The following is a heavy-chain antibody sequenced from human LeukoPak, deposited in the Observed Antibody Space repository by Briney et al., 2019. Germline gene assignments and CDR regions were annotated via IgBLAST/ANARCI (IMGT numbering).Heavy chain of an antibody. V-gene: IGHV3-9*01. D-gene: IGHD3-22*01. J-gene: IGHJ4*02. CDR1: GFTFDDYA. CDR2: MSWNSGSI. Sequence: GRSLRLSCAASGFTFDDYAMHWVGQAPGKGLEWVSSMSWNSGSIGYADSVKGRFTISRDNAKNSLYLQMNSLRAEDTALYYCAKATYYYDSSGYSPFDYWGQGTLVTVSS. CDR3: AKATYYYDSSGYSPFDY.